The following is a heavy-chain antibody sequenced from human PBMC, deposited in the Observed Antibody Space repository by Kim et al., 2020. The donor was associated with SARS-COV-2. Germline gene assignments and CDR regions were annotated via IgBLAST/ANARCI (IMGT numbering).Heavy chain of an antibody. CDR2: TRNKANSYTT. J-gene: IGHJ4*02. CDR3: AREVGDSSGYYLGY. V-gene: IGHV3-72*01. CDR1: GFTFSDHY. Sequence: GGSLRLSCAASGFTFSDHYMDWVRQAPGKGLEWVGRTRNKANSYTTEYAASVKGRFTISRDDSKNSLYLQMNSLKTEDTAVYYCAREVGDSSGYYLGYWGQGTLVTVSS. D-gene: IGHD3-22*01.